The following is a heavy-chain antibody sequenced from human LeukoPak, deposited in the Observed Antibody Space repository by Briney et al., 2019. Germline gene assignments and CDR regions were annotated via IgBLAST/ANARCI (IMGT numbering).Heavy chain of an antibody. J-gene: IGHJ4*02. D-gene: IGHD5-24*01. V-gene: IGHV1-2*02. CDR3: ARDLKRWLQSRGSLGY. CDR1: GYTFTGYY. CDR2: INPNSGGT. Sequence: AASVKVSCKASGYTFTGYYMHWVRQAPGQGLEWMGWINPNSGGTNYAQKFQGRVTMTRDTSISTAYMELSRLRSDDTAVYYCARDLKRWLQSRGSLGYWGQGTLVTVSS.